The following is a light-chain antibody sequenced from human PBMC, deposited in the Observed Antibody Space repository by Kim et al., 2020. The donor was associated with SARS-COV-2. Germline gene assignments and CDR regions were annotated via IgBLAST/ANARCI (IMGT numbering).Light chain of an antibody. CDR2: GAA. J-gene: IGKJ4*01. Sequence: SPGARSSPSSVASRRGSSSDLAWYQQKPGQAPKLLSYGAASRATGIPDRFSGSGSRTDFTLTISRLEPEDVAVYYCQQHGSYPLTFGEGTKVDIK. CDR3: QQHGSYPLT. V-gene: IGKV3-20*01. CDR1: RRGSSSD.